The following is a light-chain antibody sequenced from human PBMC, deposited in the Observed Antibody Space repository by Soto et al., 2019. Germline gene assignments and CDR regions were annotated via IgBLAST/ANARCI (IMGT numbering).Light chain of an antibody. J-gene: IGKJ4*01. CDR3: QQYNKWPPLT. V-gene: IGKV3-15*01. CDR1: QSVSSN. Sequence: EIVMTQSPATLSVSPGERATLSCRVSQSVSSNLAWYQQKPGQAPRLLIHGASTRATGIPARFSGSGSGTEFTLTITSLQSEDFAVYYCQQYNKWPPLTFGGGTKVDI. CDR2: GAS.